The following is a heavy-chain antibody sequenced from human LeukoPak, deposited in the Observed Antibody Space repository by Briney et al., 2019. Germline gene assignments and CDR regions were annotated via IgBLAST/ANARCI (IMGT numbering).Heavy chain of an antibody. V-gene: IGHV3-48*03. CDR3: ARIPRDGGVIVFDY. D-gene: IGHD3-16*02. Sequence: GGSLRLSCAASGFTFSSYEMSWVRQAPGKGLEWVSYITGSGSTKYYADSVKGRFTISRDNTKNSLFLQMNSLRADDTAVYYCARIPRDGGVIVFDYWGQGTLVTVSS. CDR2: ITGSGSTK. J-gene: IGHJ4*02. CDR1: GFTFSSYE.